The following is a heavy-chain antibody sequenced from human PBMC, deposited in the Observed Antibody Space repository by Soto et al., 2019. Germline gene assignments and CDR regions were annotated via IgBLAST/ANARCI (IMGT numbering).Heavy chain of an antibody. CDR2: INHSGST. CDR1: GGSFSGYY. Sequence: PSETLSLTCAVYGGSFSGYYWSWIRQPPGKGLEWIGEINHSGSTNYNPSLKSRVTISVDTSKNQFSLKLSSVTAADTAVYYCARGHGRLMLSYYWFDPWGQGTLVTVSS. J-gene: IGHJ5*02. CDR3: ARGHGRLMLSYYWFDP. V-gene: IGHV4-34*01. D-gene: IGHD2-8*01.